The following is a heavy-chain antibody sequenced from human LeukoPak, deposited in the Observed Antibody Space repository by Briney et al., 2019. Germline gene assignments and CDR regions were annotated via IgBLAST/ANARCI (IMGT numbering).Heavy chain of an antibody. CDR3: ASDGAYAMAV. J-gene: IGHJ6*02. CDR2: INHDATRT. D-gene: IGHD1-26*01. V-gene: IGHV3-74*01. CDR1: GSAFSRSW. Sequence: GGSLRLPCAASGSAFSRSWVHWVRQAPGKGLVWVSHINHDATRTTYADSVRGRFTISRDNAKNTVSLQMNSLRAEDTAVYYCASDGAYAMAVWGQGTTVTVSS.